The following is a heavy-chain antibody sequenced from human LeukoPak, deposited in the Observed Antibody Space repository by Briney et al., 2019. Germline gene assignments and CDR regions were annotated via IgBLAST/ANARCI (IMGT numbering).Heavy chain of an antibody. J-gene: IGHJ6*03. CDR3: ARDVRVRGVVGYFYQYMDV. CDR2: IYYSGGT. V-gene: IGHV4-39*07. CDR1: GDSISSGGYY. D-gene: IGHD3-10*01. Sequence: SETLSLTCKVSGDSISSGGYYWGWIRQPPGKGLQWVASIYYSGGTFYNPSLKSRLAISVDTSKNQFSLRVISMTAADTAVYYCARDVRVRGVVGYFYQYMDVWGKGTTVTVSS.